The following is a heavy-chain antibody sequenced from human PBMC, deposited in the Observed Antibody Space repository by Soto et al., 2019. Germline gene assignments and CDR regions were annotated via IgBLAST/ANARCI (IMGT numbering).Heavy chain of an antibody. J-gene: IGHJ4*02. CDR3: ASNPVVAEQYFDY. Sequence: GGSLRLSCAASGFTFSSYSMNWVRQAPGKGLEWVSSISSSSSYIYYADSVKGRFTISRDNAKNSLYLQMNSLRAEDTAVYYCASNPVVAEQYFDYWGQGTLVTVSS. D-gene: IGHD3-22*01. CDR1: GFTFSSYS. CDR2: ISSSSSYI. V-gene: IGHV3-21*01.